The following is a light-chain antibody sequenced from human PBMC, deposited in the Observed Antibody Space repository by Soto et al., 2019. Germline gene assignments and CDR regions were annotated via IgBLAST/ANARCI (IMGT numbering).Light chain of an antibody. Sequence: QSALTQPASVSGSLGQSITISCTGTSSDVGGYNYVSWYQQHPDKAPKLMVYDVTNRPSGVSNRFSGSKSGNTASLTISGLQADDEADYYCSSFVGFSTFGRYVFGTGTKVTVL. CDR3: SSFVGFSTFGRYV. CDR1: SSDVGGYNY. CDR2: DVT. V-gene: IGLV2-14*01. J-gene: IGLJ1*01.